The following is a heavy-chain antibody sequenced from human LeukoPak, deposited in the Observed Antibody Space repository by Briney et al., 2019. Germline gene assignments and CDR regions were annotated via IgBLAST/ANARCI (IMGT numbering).Heavy chain of an antibody. CDR3: ARGGITGTGAEYYYYYMDV. D-gene: IGHD1-7*01. V-gene: IGHV1-8*03. CDR2: MNPNTGHT. CDR1: GYTFTRYD. J-gene: IGHJ6*03. Sequence: ASVKVSRKTSGYTFTRYDINWVRQATGQRLEWMGWMNPNTGHTAYAPKFQGRVTFTRNTSVSTAYMELDILISEDTAVYFCARGGITGTGAEYYYYYMDVWGKGTTVTVSS.